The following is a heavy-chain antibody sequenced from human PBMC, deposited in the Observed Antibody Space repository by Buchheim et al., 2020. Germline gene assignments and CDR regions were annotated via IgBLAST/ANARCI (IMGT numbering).Heavy chain of an antibody. J-gene: IGHJ5*02. Sequence: EVQLVESGGGLVQPGGSLRLSCAASGFTFSSYWMSGVRQAPGKGLEWVANIKQDGSEKYYVDSVKGRFTISRDNAKNSLYLQMNSLRAEDTAVYYCASSLHRSSYYNWFDPWGQGTL. D-gene: IGHD3-16*02. CDR2: IKQDGSEK. V-gene: IGHV3-7*01. CDR1: GFTFSSYW. CDR3: ASSLHRSSYYNWFDP.